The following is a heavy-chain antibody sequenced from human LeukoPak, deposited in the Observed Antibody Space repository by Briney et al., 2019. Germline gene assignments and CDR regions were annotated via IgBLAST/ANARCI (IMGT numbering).Heavy chain of an antibody. CDR2: MNPNSGNT. D-gene: IGHD3-9*01. CDR3: ARAGIYYILTGYTHYMDV. Sequence: ASVKVSCKASGYTFTSYDINWVRQATGQGLEWMGWMNPNSGNTGYAQKFQSRVTMTRNTSISTAYMELSSLRSEDTAVYYCARAGIYYILTGYTHYMDVWGKGTTVTISS. J-gene: IGHJ6*03. CDR1: GYTFTSYD. V-gene: IGHV1-8*01.